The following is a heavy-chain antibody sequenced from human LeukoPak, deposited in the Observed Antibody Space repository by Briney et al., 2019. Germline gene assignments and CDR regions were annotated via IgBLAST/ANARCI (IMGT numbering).Heavy chain of an antibody. J-gene: IGHJ3*02. V-gene: IGHV1-2*02. Sequence: GASVKVSCKASGYTFTGYYMHWVRQAPGQGLEWMGWINPNSGGTNYAQKFQGRVTMTRDTSISTAYMELSGLRSDDTAVYYCAKVNHNSGYAPGYDAFDIWGQGTMVTVSS. CDR2: INPNSGGT. CDR3: AKVNHNSGYAPGYDAFDI. D-gene: IGHD5-12*01. CDR1: GYTFTGYY.